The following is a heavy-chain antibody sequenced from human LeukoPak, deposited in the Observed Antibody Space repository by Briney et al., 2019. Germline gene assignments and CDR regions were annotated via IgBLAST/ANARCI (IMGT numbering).Heavy chain of an antibody. V-gene: IGHV1-46*01. Sequence: GASVKVSCKASGYTFTSCYMHWVRQAPGQGLEWMGIINPSGGSTSYAQKFQGRVTMTRDTSTSTVYMELSSLRSEDTAVYYCARDRFLEWLGPKGLLDYWGQGTLVTVSS. D-gene: IGHD3-3*01. CDR2: INPSGGST. J-gene: IGHJ4*01. CDR1: GYTFTSCY. CDR3: ARDRFLEWLGPKGLLDY.